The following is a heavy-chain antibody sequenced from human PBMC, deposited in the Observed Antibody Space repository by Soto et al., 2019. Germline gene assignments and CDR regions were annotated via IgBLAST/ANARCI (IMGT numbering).Heavy chain of an antibody. V-gene: IGHV1-69*08. D-gene: IGHD2-15*01. Sequence: QVQLVQSGAEVKKPGSSVKVSCKASGGTFSSYTISWVRQDPGQGLEWMGRIIPILGIANYAQKFQGRVTITADKSTSTAYMELSSLRSEDTAVYYCARERRGGDCSGGSCYLGYWGQGTLVTVSS. CDR3: ARERRGGDCSGGSCYLGY. CDR2: IIPILGIA. CDR1: GGTFSSYT. J-gene: IGHJ4*02.